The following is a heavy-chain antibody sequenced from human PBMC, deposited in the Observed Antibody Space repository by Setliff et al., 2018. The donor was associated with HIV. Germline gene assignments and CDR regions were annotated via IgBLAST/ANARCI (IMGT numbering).Heavy chain of an antibody. J-gene: IGHJ4*02. CDR3: ARLTTTYYYASSAYYHPV. Sequence: PSETLSLTCTVSGGSINYYYWSWIRQPPGNNPEYIGYIHPSGETYYSPSLMSRLTISLDTANNRFSLRLTSATAADTAIYYCARLTTTYYYASSAYYHPVWGQGTLVTVSS. CDR2: IHPSGET. D-gene: IGHD3-22*01. V-gene: IGHV4-59*08. CDR1: GGSINYYY.